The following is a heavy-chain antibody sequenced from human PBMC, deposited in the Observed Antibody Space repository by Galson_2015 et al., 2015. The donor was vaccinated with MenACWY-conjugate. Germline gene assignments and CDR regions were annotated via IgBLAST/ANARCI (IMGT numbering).Heavy chain of an antibody. CDR2: IYHRGST. J-gene: IGHJ4*02. D-gene: IGHD6-19*01. CDR3: ARAPGVADDRYYES. CDR1: GISISTNNW. V-gene: IGHV4-4*02. Sequence: SETLSLTCTVSGISISTNNWWTWVRQPPGRGLEWIGEIYHRGSTNFHPSLKSRVTISVDKPNNQFSLRLSSVTAADTAVYYCARAPGVADDRYYESWGQGILVAVSS.